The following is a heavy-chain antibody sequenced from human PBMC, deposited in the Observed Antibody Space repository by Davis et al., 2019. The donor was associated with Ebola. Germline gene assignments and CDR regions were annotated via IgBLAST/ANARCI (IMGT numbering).Heavy chain of an antibody. CDR1: GGAFSDYG. CDR2: ISAYNGNT. Sequence: AASVKVSCKASGGAFSDYGFSWVRRAPGQGLEWMGWISAYNGNTNYAQKLQGRVTMTTDTSTSTAYMELRSLRSDDTAVYYCARNPPGETIFGVVTTFDYWGQGTLVTVSS. D-gene: IGHD3-3*01. J-gene: IGHJ4*02. CDR3: ARNPPGETIFGVVTTFDY. V-gene: IGHV1-18*01.